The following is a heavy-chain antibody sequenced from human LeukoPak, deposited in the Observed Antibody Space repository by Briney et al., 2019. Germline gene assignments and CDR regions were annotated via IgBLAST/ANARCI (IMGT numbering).Heavy chain of an antibody. V-gene: IGHV3-21*01. D-gene: IGHD6-13*01. J-gene: IGHJ4*02. CDR2: ISRSSSYI. CDR3: AREGAAAGGYYFDY. Sequence: GGSLRLSCAASGFTFSSYSMNWVRQAPGKGLEWVSSISRSSSYIYYGDSVKGRFTISRDNAKNSLYLQMNSLRAEDTAVYYCAREGAAAGGYYFDYWGQGTLVTVSS. CDR1: GFTFSSYS.